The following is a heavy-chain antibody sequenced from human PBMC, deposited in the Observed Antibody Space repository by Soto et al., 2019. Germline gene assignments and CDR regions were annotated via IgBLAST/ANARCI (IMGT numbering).Heavy chain of an antibody. CDR3: ARGHIPVYGPVPDYFDS. V-gene: IGHV4-34*02. CDR2: VTHSGST. CDR1: GGSLRGSY. D-gene: IGHD2-21*01. Sequence: QVHLQQWGAGLLKPSETLSLTCGVYGGSLRGSYWSWIRQPPVKALEWLGKVTHSGSTTFNPSLKSPVRGLVDTFDNQFSLKLTSVTAADTAVYYCARGHIPVYGPVPDYFDSWGQGTLVTVSS. J-gene: IGHJ4*02.